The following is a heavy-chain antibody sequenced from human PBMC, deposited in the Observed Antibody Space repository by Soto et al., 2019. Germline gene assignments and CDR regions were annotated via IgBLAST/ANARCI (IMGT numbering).Heavy chain of an antibody. Sequence: SETLSLTCTVSGGSISSGGYYWSWIRQPPGKGLEWIGYIYYSGSTNYDPSLKSRVTISVDTSKNQFSLKLSSVTAADTAVYYCARASGGYSYGHDAFDIWGQGTMVTVSS. V-gene: IGHV4-61*08. CDR2: IYYSGST. D-gene: IGHD5-18*01. CDR3: ARASGGYSYGHDAFDI. CDR1: GGSISSGGYY. J-gene: IGHJ3*02.